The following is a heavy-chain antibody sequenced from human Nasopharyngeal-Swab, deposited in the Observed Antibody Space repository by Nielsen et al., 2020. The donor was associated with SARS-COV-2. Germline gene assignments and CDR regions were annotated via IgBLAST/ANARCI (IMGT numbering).Heavy chain of an antibody. Sequence: GESLKISCAASGFTFSSYGMHWVRQAPGKGLEWVAVIWYDGSNKYYADSVKGRFTISRDNSKNTLYLQMNSLRAEDTAVYYCAKAHSSSWFHYYGMDVWGQGTTVTVSS. J-gene: IGHJ6*02. CDR1: GFTFSSYG. CDR2: IWYDGSNK. D-gene: IGHD6-13*01. CDR3: AKAHSSSWFHYYGMDV. V-gene: IGHV3-30*02.